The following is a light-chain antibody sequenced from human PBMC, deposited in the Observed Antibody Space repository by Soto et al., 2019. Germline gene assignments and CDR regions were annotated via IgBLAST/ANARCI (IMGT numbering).Light chain of an antibody. CDR3: VSYTSSTTYV. Sequence: QSVLTQPASVSDSPGQSITISCTGTSSDVGGSNFVSWYQQHPGKPPKLIIYDVPNGPSGVSNRFSGSKSGSTASLIISRLQTEDEADYYCVSYTSSTTYVFGTGTKLTVL. CDR2: DVP. J-gene: IGLJ1*01. CDR1: SSDVGGSNF. V-gene: IGLV2-14*03.